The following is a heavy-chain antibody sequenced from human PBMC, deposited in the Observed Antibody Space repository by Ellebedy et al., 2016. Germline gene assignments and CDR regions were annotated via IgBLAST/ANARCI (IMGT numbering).Heavy chain of an antibody. CDR3: AGYCSSTSCPDY. J-gene: IGHJ4*02. Sequence: GESLKISXAASGFTFSDYYMSWIRQAPGKGLEWVSYISSSSSYIYYADSVKGRFTISRDNAKNSLYLQMNSLRAEDTAVYYCAGYCSSTSCPDYWGQGTLVTVSS. CDR2: ISSSSSYI. V-gene: IGHV3-11*06. D-gene: IGHD2-2*01. CDR1: GFTFSDYY.